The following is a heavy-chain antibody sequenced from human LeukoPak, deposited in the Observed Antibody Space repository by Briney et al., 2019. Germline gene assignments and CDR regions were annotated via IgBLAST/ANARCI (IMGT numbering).Heavy chain of an antibody. V-gene: IGHV3-30*02. Sequence: TGGSLRLSCAASGFTFSSYGMHWVRQAPGRGLEWVAFIRYDGSNKYYADSVKGRFTISRDNSKNTLYLQMNSLRAEDTAVYYCAKDWPTLPYIYGSGSKQGYWGQGTLVTVSS. CDR3: AKDWPTLPYIYGSGSKQGY. J-gene: IGHJ4*02. CDR2: IRYDGSNK. D-gene: IGHD3-10*01. CDR1: GFTFSSYG.